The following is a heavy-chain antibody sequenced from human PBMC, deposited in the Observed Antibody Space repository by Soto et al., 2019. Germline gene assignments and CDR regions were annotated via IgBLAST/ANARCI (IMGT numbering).Heavy chain of an antibody. J-gene: IGHJ4*02. CDR3: VRGDDRVD. D-gene: IGHD1-1*01. Sequence: GESLKISCVGSGFSFSSYTMTWVRQAPGMGLEYLASISKSSSLTFYADSVRGRFIISRDNARDSLFLQMYSLRAEDTAVYYCVRGDDRVDWGQGTLVTVSS. CDR2: ISKSSSLT. CDR1: GFSFSSYT. V-gene: IGHV3-21*01.